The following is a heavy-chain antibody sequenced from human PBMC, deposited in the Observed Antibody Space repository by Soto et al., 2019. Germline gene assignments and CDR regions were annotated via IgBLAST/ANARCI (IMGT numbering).Heavy chain of an antibody. Sequence: EVQLVESGGGLVQPGGSLRLSCAASGFTFSDHHIDWVRQAPGKGLEWVGRSRNKARGYTTEYAPSVKGRFTISRDASRSSVFLDMYSLKIDDTAMYYCVRDDSRGDSSAFDLWGQGTMVTVSS. J-gene: IGHJ3*01. CDR1: GFTFSDHH. V-gene: IGHV3-72*01. CDR2: SRNKARGYTT. D-gene: IGHD3-10*01. CDR3: VRDDSRGDSSAFDL.